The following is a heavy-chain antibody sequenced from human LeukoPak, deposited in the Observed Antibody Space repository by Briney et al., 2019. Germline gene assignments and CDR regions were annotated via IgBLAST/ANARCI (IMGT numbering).Heavy chain of an antibody. D-gene: IGHD2/OR15-2a*01. CDR2: ISSSSSYI. CDR1: GFTVSTKY. J-gene: IGHJ6*03. V-gene: IGHV3-21*01. CDR3: ASDPGYYADYYYYMDV. Sequence: GGSLRLSCAASGFTVSTKYMSWVRQAPGKGLEWVSSISSSSSYIYYADSVKGRFTISRDNAKNSLYLQMNSLRAEDTAVYYCASDPGYYADYYYYMDVWGKGTTVTVSS.